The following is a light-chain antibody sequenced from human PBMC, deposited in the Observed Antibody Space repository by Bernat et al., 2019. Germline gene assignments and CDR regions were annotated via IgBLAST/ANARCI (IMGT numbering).Light chain of an antibody. CDR3: SSYAGSNNL. V-gene: IGLV2-8*01. J-gene: IGLJ2*01. Sequence: QSALTQPPSASGSPGQSVTISCTGTSSDVGGYNYVSWYQQHPGKAPKLMIYEVSKRPSGVPDRFSGSKSGNTASLTVSGLQAADEADYYCSSYAGSNNLLGGGTKLTVL. CDR1: SSDVGGYNY. CDR2: EVS.